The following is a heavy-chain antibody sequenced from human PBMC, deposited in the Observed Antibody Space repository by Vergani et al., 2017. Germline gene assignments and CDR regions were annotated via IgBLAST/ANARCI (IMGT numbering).Heavy chain of an antibody. CDR1: GFTFSSYS. Sequence: EVQLVESGGGIVKPGGSLRLSCAASGFTFSSYSMNWVRQAPGKGLEWVSSISSSSSYIYYADSVKGRFTISRDNAKNSLYLQMNSLRAEDTAVYYCARDPSNYKGYYYYYYYMDVWGKGTTVTVSS. CDR3: ARDPSNYKGYYYYYYYMDV. V-gene: IGHV3-21*01. J-gene: IGHJ6*03. CDR2: ISSSSSYI. D-gene: IGHD4-11*01.